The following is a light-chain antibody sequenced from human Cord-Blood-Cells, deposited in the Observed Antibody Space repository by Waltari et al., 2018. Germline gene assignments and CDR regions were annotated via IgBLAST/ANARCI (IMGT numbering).Light chain of an antibody. V-gene: IGKV1-33*01. CDR3: QQDDNLPTPYT. CDR2: DAS. J-gene: IGKJ2*01. CDR1: QDISNY. Sequence: DIQLTQSPSSLSASVGDRVTITCQASQDISNYLNWYQQKPGKAPKLLIYDASNLETGVPSRFSGSGSGTDFTCTISSLQPEDIATYYCQQDDNLPTPYTFGQGTKLEIK.